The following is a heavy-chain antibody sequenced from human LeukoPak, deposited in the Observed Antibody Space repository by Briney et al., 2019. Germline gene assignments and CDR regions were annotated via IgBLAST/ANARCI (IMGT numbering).Heavy chain of an antibody. D-gene: IGHD5-24*01. Sequence: GGSLRLSCAASGFTFSSYGMHWVRQAPGKGLEWVAVIWYDGSNKYYADSVKGRLTISRDNSKNTLYLQMNSLRAEDTAAYYCAKEQRWLQAELDYWGQGTLVTVSS. V-gene: IGHV3-33*06. CDR3: AKEQRWLQAELDY. CDR1: GFTFSSYG. J-gene: IGHJ4*02. CDR2: IWYDGSNK.